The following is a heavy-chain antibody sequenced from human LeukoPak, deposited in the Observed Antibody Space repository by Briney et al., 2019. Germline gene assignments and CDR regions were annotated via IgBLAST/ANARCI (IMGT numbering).Heavy chain of an antibody. CDR1: GFTFSSYA. J-gene: IGHJ4*02. D-gene: IGHD2-2*03. V-gene: IGHV3-23*01. CDR3: AKDGYCSSTSCPSGGFFDY. CDR2: ISGSGGST. Sequence: GGSLRLSCAASGFTFSSYAMSWVRQAPGKGLEWVSAISGSGGSTYYADSVKGRFTISRDNSKNTLYLQMNSLRAEDTAVYYCAKDGYCSSTSCPSGGFFDYWGQGTLVTVSS.